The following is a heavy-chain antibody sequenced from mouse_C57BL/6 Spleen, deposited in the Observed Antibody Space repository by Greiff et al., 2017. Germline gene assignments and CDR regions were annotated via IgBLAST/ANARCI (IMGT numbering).Heavy chain of an antibody. D-gene: IGHD2-3*01. Sequence: EVQLVESGGGLVKPGGSLKLSCAASGFTFSSYAMSWVRQTPEKRLEWVATISDGGSYTYYPDNVKGRFTISRDNAKNNLYLQMSHLKSEDTAMYYGARERLLNPWFDYWGQGTTLTVSS. J-gene: IGHJ2*01. CDR2: ISDGGSYT. V-gene: IGHV5-4*01. CDR3: ARERLLNPWFDY. CDR1: GFTFSSYA.